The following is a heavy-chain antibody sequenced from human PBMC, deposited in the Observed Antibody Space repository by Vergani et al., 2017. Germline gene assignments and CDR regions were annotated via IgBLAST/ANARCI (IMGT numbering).Heavy chain of an antibody. CDR1: GVSMQSGSFY. CDR3: ARGETRTDWFDP. CDR2: VYPSGPT. D-gene: IGHD3/OR15-3a*01. J-gene: IGHJ5*02. V-gene: IGHV4-61*02. Sequence: QVQLHESGPGLVKPSETPSPICSVSGVSMQSGSFYWTWIRHTAERRGEWMGRVYPSGPTNYNPSLNGRVPIFVDKSKNIFSLRLNSLTAADTAVYYCARGETRTDWFDPWGQGTLVTVSS.